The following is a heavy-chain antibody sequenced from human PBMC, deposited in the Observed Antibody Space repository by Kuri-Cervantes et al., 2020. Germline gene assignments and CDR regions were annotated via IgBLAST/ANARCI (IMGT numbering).Heavy chain of an antibody. Sequence: SETLSLTCTVSGGSISSSSYYWGWIRQAPGKGLEWIGSMYYSGRTYYNPSLKSRVTISVDTSKNHFSVKLSSVTAADTAVYYCARRAAGDRWFDPWGQGALVTVSS. J-gene: IGHJ5*02. CDR1: GGSISSSSYY. CDR3: ARRAAGDRWFDP. D-gene: IGHD6-13*01. V-gene: IGHV4-39*07. CDR2: MYYSGRT.